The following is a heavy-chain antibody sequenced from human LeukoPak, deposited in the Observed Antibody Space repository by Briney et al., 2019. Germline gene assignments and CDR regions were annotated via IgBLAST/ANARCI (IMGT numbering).Heavy chain of an antibody. J-gene: IGHJ3*02. CDR3: ASLTTADAFDI. Sequence: LETLSLTCTVPVGSISRYYWSWIRQPPGKGLEWIGYIYDSGSTNYNPSLKSRVTISVDTSKNQFSLKVSSVTAADTAVYYCASLTTADAFDIWGQGTMVTVSS. D-gene: IGHD3-22*01. V-gene: IGHV4-59*01. CDR1: VGSISRYY. CDR2: IYDSGST.